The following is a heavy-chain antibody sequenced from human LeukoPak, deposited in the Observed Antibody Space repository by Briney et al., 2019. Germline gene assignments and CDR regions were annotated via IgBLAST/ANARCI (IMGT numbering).Heavy chain of an antibody. CDR1: GFLLSTSGVA. CDR2: IYWDDDK. V-gene: IGHV2-5*02. Sequence: SGPTLVNPTQTLTLTCTFSGFLLSTSGVAVGWIRQPPGKALEWLGLIYWDDDKRYSPSLKSALTITKDTSKNQVVLTMTNMDPVDTATYYCAHRRDGYNSLDYWGQGTLVTVSS. J-gene: IGHJ4*02. CDR3: AHRRDGYNSLDY. D-gene: IGHD5-24*01.